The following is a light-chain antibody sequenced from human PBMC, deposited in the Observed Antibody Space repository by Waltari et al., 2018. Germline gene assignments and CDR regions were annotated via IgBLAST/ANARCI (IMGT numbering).Light chain of an antibody. J-gene: IGKJ4*01. CDR1: QDINNY. CDR3: QQYEDLPFT. CDR2: DAS. V-gene: IGKV1-33*01. Sequence: DIQMTQSPSSLSASVGDRVTITCQASQDINNYLNWYQQKPGKAPKLLIYDASNLETGVTSRFGGSGSGTYFTFTISSLQPEDIATFYCQQYEDLPFTFGGGTKVDIK.